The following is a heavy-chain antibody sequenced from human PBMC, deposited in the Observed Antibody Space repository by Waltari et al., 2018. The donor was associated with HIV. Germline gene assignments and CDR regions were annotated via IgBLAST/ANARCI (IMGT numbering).Heavy chain of an antibody. V-gene: IGHV5-51*01. D-gene: IGHD1-20*01. CDR3: ATSRGINWRLDY. CDR1: GYTFTTYW. Sequence: EVQLVQSRAEVKKPGESLKISCKASGYTFTTYWIGWVRQMPGKGLEWMGIIYPGDSDTRYNPSFRGQVTISVDKSISTTFLQWNRLKASDTAMYYCATSRGINWRLDYWGQGTLVTVSS. CDR2: IYPGDSDT. J-gene: IGHJ4*02.